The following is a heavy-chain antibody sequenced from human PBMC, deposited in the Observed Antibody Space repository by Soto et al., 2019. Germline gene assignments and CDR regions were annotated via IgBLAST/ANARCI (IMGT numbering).Heavy chain of an antibody. V-gene: IGHV3-15*01. CDR3: TTGGGQLWLPDAFDI. CDR2: IKSKTDGGTT. J-gene: IGHJ3*02. D-gene: IGHD5-18*01. Sequence: EVQLVESGGGLVKPGGSLRLSCAASGFTFSNAWMSWVRQAPGKGLEWVGRIKSKTDGGTTDYAAPVKGRFTISRDDSKNTLYLQMNSLKTEDTAVYYYTTGGGQLWLPDAFDIWGQGTMVTVSS. CDR1: GFTFSNAW.